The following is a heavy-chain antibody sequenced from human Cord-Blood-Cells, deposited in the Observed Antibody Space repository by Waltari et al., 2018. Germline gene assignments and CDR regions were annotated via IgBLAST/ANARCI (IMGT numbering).Heavy chain of an antibody. Sequence: QVQLVQSGAEVKKPGASVKVSCKVSGYTLTESSMHWVRQAPGKGLGWMEGLDHEDGETIYAHKCQSRVTMTEDTSTDTAYMELSSLRSEDTAVYYCATGLLWFGEPWGQGTLVTISS. J-gene: IGHJ5*02. V-gene: IGHV1-24*01. CDR2: LDHEDGET. D-gene: IGHD3-10*01. CDR1: GYTLTESS. CDR3: ATGLLWFGEP.